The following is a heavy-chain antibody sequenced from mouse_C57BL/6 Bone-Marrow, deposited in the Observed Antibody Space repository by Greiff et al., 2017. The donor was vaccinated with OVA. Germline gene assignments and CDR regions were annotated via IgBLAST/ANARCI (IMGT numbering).Heavy chain of an antibody. CDR2: ISYDGSN. CDR3: ARDVDYYGSSLYFDY. J-gene: IGHJ2*01. V-gene: IGHV3-6*01. Sequence: EVQLQQSGPGLVKPSQSLSLTCSVTGYSITSGYYWNWIRQFPGNKLEWMGYISYDGSNNYNPSLKNRISITRDTSKNQFFLKLNSVTTEDTATYYCARDVDYYGSSLYFDYWGQGTTLTVSS. CDR1: GYSITSGYY. D-gene: IGHD1-1*01.